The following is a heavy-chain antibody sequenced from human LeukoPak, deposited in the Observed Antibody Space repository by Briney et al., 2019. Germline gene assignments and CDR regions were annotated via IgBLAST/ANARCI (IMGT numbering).Heavy chain of an antibody. Sequence: SETLSLTCTVSGASIRTYYWSWIRQPAGKGLEWIGRIYTSGSTNYNPSLKSRVTMSVGTSKNQFSLKLSSVTAADTAVYYCARVTADAFDIWGQGTMVTVSS. V-gene: IGHV4-4*07. CDR3: ARVTADAFDI. J-gene: IGHJ3*02. CDR2: IYTSGST. CDR1: GASIRTYY.